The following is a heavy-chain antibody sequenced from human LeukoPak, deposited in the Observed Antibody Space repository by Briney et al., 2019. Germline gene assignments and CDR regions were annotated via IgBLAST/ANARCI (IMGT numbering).Heavy chain of an antibody. V-gene: IGHV3-21*05. Sequence: GGSLRLSCAASGFTFSSYEMNWVSQAPGKGLEWVSYISSSSSYIYYADSVKGRFTISRDNAKNSLYLRMNSLRAEDTAVYYCACTFDYWGQGTLVTVSS. CDR2: ISSSSSYI. D-gene: IGHD2-8*01. CDR3: ACTFDY. J-gene: IGHJ4*02. CDR1: GFTFSSYE.